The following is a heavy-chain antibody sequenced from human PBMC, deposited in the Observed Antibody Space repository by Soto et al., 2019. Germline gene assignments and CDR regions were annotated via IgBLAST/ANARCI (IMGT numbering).Heavy chain of an antibody. Sequence: PGGSLRLSCAASGFTFSNYWMSWARQAPGKGLQWVANINRDGREKYYVDSLKGRFTISRDNADNSLHLQLNSLRDEDTAVYYCTRAPEGSGSYYYFDFWGRGTLVTVSS. J-gene: IGHJ4*02. V-gene: IGHV3-7*03. D-gene: IGHD3-22*01. CDR3: TRAPEGSGSYYYFDF. CDR1: GFTFSNYW. CDR2: INRDGREK.